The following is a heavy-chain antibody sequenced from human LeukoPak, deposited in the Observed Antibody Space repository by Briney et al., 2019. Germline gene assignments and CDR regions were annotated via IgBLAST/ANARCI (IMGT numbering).Heavy chain of an antibody. CDR3: ARSGLYSSSWFFDY. CDR2: IYSGGST. V-gene: IGHV3-53*04. J-gene: IGHJ4*02. CDR1: GFTFSSYS. D-gene: IGHD6-13*01. Sequence: GGSLRLSCAASGFTFSSYSIIWVRQAPGKGLEWVSVIYSGGSTYYADSVKGRFTISRHNSKNTLYLQMNSLRAEDTAVYYCARSGLYSSSWFFDYWGQGTLVTVSS.